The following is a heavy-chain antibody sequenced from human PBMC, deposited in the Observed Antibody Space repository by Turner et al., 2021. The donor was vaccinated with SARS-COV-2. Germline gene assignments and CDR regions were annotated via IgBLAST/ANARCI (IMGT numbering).Heavy chain of an antibody. V-gene: IGHV3-53*01. D-gene: IGHD3-3*01. J-gene: IGHJ6*02. CDR1: GFTVSSNY. CDR2: IYSGGST. CDR3: ARDLMEVGGMDV. Sequence: EVQLEESGAGLLQPGGSLRRSCAASGFTVSSNYMGWVRQAPGKGLEWVSVIYSGGSTYYADSVKCRFTISRDNSKNTLYLQMNSLRAEDTAVYYCARDLMEVGGMDVWGQGTTVTVSS.